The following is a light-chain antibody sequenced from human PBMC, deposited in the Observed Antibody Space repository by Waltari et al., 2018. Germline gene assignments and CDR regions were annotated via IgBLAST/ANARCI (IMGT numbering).Light chain of an antibody. CDR3: QQYYGTFPT. J-gene: IGKJ1*01. CDR1: LSVFYRSNHKNF. CDR2: CAA. V-gene: IGKV4-1*01. Sequence: DIVMTQSPDSLPVSLGDTVNISCKSSLSVFYRSNHKNFLAWYQLKPGQPLEVLIYCAATRESGVPDRFSGSGSGTNFTLTISSLQAEDVAIYYCQQYYGTFPTFGQGTKLEI.